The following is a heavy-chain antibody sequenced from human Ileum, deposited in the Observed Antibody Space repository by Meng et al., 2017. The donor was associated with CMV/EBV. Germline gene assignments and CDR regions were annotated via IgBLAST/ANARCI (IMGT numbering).Heavy chain of an antibody. Sequence: GVSLKISCKGSGYTFPTHWIAWVRQMPGKGLEWMGIIYPGDSNIRYSPSFQGQVTISADKSINTAYLQWNSLKASDTAIYYCARLIPQWLGLDYWGQGTPVTVSS. CDR2: IYPGDSNI. J-gene: IGHJ4*02. CDR3: ARLIPQWLGLDY. D-gene: IGHD6-19*01. V-gene: IGHV5-51*01. CDR1: GYTFPTHW.